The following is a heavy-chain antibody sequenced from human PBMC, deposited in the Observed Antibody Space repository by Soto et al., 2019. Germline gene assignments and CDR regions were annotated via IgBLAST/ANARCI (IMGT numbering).Heavy chain of an antibody. V-gene: IGHV4-39*01. CDR1: GYSVSSSDYY. CDR2: MLYSGLT. J-gene: IGHJ6*02. D-gene: IGHD2-15*01. Sequence: SETLSLTCSVSGYSVSSSDYYWAWIRQPPGKGLEWIGSMLYSGLTYYNPSLKSRVTLSVDTSRNQFSVRLNSVTASDTAVYYCAPLSVSLSGPYGIHVWGQGTTVTVSS. CDR3: APLSVSLSGPYGIHV.